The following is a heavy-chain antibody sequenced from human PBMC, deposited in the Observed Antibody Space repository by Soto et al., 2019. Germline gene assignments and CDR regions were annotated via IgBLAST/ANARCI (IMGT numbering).Heavy chain of an antibody. Sequence: ASVKVSCKASGFTFSSSAVQWVRQARGQRLEWIGWIVVGSGNTNYAQKFQERVTITRDMSTSTAYMELSSLRSEDTAVYYCAGVEFWSIDDSSGWGQGTLVTVSS. D-gene: IGHD3-22*01. V-gene: IGHV1-58*01. CDR2: IVVGSGNT. CDR3: AGVEFWSIDDSSG. CDR1: GFTFSSSA. J-gene: IGHJ4*02.